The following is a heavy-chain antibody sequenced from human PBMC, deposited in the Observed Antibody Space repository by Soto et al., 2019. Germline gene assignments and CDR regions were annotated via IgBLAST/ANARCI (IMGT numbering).Heavy chain of an antibody. CDR1: GGTFSRHA. CDR2: IIPIFGTA. CDR3: ARQGSGWYDSFKTGAFDI. V-gene: IGHV1-69*01. D-gene: IGHD6-19*01. Sequence: QVQLVQSGAEVRKPGSSVKVSCKASGGTFSRHAISWVRQAPGQGLEWMGGIIPIFGTANHAQKFQGRVTIIADESTSTVYMELSSLRSEDTAMYYCARQGSGWYDSFKTGAFDIWGQGTMVTVSS. J-gene: IGHJ3*02.